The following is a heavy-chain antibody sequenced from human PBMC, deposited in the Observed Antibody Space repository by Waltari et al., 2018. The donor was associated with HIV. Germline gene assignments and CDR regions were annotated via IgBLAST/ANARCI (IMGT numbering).Heavy chain of an antibody. CDR2: IYSNATT. D-gene: IGHD3-22*01. Sequence: EVQLVESGGGLIQPGGSLRLACAASGFAVINNYMSWVRQAPGKGLGGVSLIYSNATTYYADSVKGRFTISRDNSKNTLYLQMNSLRADDTAVYFCATVLVRTSWVITTAPFDYWGQGTLVTVSS. CDR3: ATVLVRTSWVITTAPFDY. V-gene: IGHV3-53*01. J-gene: IGHJ4*02. CDR1: GFAVINNY.